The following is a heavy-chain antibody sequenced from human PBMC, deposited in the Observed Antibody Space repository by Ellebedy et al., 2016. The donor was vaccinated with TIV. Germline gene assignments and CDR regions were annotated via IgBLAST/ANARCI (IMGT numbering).Heavy chain of an antibody. J-gene: IGHJ4*02. CDR2: ISSSSSYI. CDR3: ARNSDWSHDY. Sequence: GESLKISCAASGFTFSSYSMNWVRQAPGKGLEWVSSISSSSSYIYYADSVKGRFTISRDNAKNSLYLQMNSLRAEDTAVYYCARNSDWSHDYWGQGTLVAVSS. D-gene: IGHD1-1*01. CDR1: GFTFSSYS. V-gene: IGHV3-21*01.